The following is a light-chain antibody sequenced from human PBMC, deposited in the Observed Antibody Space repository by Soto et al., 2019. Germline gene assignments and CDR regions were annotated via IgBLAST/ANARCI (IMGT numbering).Light chain of an antibody. V-gene: IGLV2-8*01. CDR1: NSNVGSNT. CDR2: DVS. Sequence: QSVLTQPPSASGTPGQRVTISCSGSNSNVGSNTVHWYQQHPGKAPKVMIYDVSKRPSGVPDRFSGSKSGNTASLTVSALQAEDEADYYCSSYTDRNNLVFGTGTKVTVL. J-gene: IGLJ1*01. CDR3: SSYTDRNNLV.